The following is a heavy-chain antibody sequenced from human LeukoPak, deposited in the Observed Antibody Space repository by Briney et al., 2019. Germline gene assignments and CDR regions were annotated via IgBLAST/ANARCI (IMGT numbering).Heavy chain of an antibody. CDR3: AGESVRSAFDI. J-gene: IGHJ3*02. Sequence: ASVKVSCKASGYTFTGYYMHWVRQAPGQGLEWMGWINPNSVGTNYAQKFQGRVTITADESTSTAYMELSSLRSEDTAVYYCAGESVRSAFDIWGQGTMVTVSS. V-gene: IGHV1-2*02. CDR1: GYTFTGYY. CDR2: INPNSVGT.